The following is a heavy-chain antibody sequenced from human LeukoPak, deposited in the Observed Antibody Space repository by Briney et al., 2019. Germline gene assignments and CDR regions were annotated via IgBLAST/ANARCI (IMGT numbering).Heavy chain of an antibody. CDR3: ARMSVIGPSQFDF. Sequence: GASVKVSCSAPAGTSSTNAVSCVRQEAGEGLEWLGGSIPRIGANYAQNFRGRVTITTDESTRTAYMELSSLRSEDTAVYFCARMSVIGPSQFDFWGQGTLGTVSS. J-gene: IGHJ4*02. D-gene: IGHD2-21*01. CDR2: SIPRIGA. V-gene: IGHV1-69*05. CDR1: AGTSSTNA.